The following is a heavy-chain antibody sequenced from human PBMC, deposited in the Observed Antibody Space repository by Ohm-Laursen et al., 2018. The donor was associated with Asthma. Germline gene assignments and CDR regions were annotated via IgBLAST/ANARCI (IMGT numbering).Heavy chain of an antibody. D-gene: IGHD3-3*01. V-gene: IGHV4-34*01. CDR1: GGSFSGYY. Sequence: TLSLTCAVYGGSFSGYYWSWIRQPPGKGLEWIGEINHSGSTNYNPSLKSRVTISVDTSKNQFSLKLSSVTAADTAVYYCAREKHYDFWSGYYPRIYNWFDPWGQGTLVTVSS. CDR2: INHSGST. J-gene: IGHJ5*02. CDR3: AREKHYDFWSGYYPRIYNWFDP.